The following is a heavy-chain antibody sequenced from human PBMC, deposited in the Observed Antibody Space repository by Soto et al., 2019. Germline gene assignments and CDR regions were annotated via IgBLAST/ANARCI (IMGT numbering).Heavy chain of an antibody. J-gene: IGHJ6*02. D-gene: IGHD3-22*01. V-gene: IGHV3-23*01. Sequence: GGSLRLSCAASGFIFSSYAMSWVRQAPGKGLEWVSGISGSAGSTYYGDSVKGRFTISRDNSKNTLYLQMNSLRSEDTALYYCASSYYYDGPGFYFANYYYAMDVWGQGTTVTVSS. CDR1: GFIFSSYA. CDR3: ASSYYYDGPGFYFANYYYAMDV. CDR2: ISGSAGST.